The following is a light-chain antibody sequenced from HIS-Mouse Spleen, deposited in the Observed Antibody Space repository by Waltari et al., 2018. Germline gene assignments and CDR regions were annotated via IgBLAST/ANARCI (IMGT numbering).Light chain of an antibody. CDR2: EDS. Sequence: SYELTQPPSVSVSPGQTARITCSGDALPKKYAYWYQQKSGQAPVLVIYEDSKGPSGIPVRFAGSSSGKMATWTISGAQVEDEADYYCYSTDSSGNHRVFGGGTKLTVL. J-gene: IGLJ2*01. V-gene: IGLV3-10*01. CDR1: ALPKKY. CDR3: YSTDSSGNHRV.